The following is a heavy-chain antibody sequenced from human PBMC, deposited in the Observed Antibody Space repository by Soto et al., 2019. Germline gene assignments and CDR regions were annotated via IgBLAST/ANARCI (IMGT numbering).Heavy chain of an antibody. V-gene: IGHV3-23*01. Sequence: GGSLRLSCAASGFTFSIYDMRWVRQAPGKGLEWVSGISASGSSPYYADSVKGRFTISRDNSKNTLFLQMNSLRAEDTALYFCAKSYGYNHGFDPWGQGTLVTVS. J-gene: IGHJ5*02. CDR1: GFTFSIYD. D-gene: IGHD5-12*01. CDR3: AKSYGYNHGFDP. CDR2: ISASGSSP.